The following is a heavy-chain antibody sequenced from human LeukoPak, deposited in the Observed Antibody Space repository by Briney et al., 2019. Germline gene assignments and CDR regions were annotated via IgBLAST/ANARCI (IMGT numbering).Heavy chain of an antibody. D-gene: IGHD3-10*01. Sequence: PSQTLSLTCTVSGGSISSGSYYWSWIRQPAGKGLEWIGRIYTSGSTNYNPSLKSRVTISVDTSKNQFSLKLSSVTAADTAVYYCASYDPMIRGADGYFDNWGQGTLVTVSS. CDR2: IYTSGST. V-gene: IGHV4-61*02. CDR3: ASYDPMIRGADGYFDN. CDR1: GGSISSGSYY. J-gene: IGHJ4*02.